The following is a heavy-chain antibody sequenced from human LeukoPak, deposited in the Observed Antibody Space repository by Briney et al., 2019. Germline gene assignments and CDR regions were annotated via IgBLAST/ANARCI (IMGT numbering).Heavy chain of an antibody. CDR1: GGSISSGGYS. D-gene: IGHD6-19*01. CDR2: IYHSGST. V-gene: IGHV4-30-2*03. CDR3: ARHLRNTGYISGWAETNY. Sequence: SETLSLTCAVSGGSISSGGYSWSWIRQPPGKGLEWIGYIYHSGSTYYNPSLKSRVTISVDTSKNQFSLKLTSVTAADTAVYYCARHLRNTGYISGWAETNYWGQGTLVTVSS. J-gene: IGHJ4*02.